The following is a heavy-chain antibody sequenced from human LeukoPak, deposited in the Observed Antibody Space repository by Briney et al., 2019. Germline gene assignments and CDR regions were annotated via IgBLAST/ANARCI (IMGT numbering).Heavy chain of an antibody. CDR1: GFTFSSYA. J-gene: IGHJ4*02. CDR2: ISYDGSNK. D-gene: IGHD3-10*01. V-gene: IGHV3-30*04. Sequence: GGSLRLSCAASGFTFSSYAMHWVRQAPGKGLEWVAVISYDGSNKYYADSVKGRFTISRDNSKNTLYLQMNSLRAEDTAVYYCASSIPPWFGEPVMWGQGTLVTVSS. CDR3: ASSIPPWFGEPVM.